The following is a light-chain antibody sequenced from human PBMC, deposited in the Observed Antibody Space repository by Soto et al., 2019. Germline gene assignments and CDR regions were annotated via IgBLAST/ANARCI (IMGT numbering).Light chain of an antibody. CDR2: GAS. Sequence: ESVLTQSPAILSLSLVETAPPSCMASQSVGSSLAWYQQEPGQAPRLLIYGASTRATGIPARFSGSGSGTDFTLTISSLEPEDFAVYYCQQRSSWPITFGQGTRLEIK. CDR3: QQRSSWPIT. V-gene: IGKV3-11*01. J-gene: IGKJ5*01. CDR1: QSVGSS.